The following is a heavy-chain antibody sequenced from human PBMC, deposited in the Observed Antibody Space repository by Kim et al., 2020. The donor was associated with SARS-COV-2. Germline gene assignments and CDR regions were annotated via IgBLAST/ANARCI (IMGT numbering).Heavy chain of an antibody. J-gene: IGHJ5*02. D-gene: IGHD3-16*01. Sequence: YSTSLKTRLTISKDNSKNQVVLTMTSMDPVDTATYYCARISSLAYWLDPWGQGTLVTVSS. CDR3: ARISSLAYWLDP. V-gene: IGHV2-70*01.